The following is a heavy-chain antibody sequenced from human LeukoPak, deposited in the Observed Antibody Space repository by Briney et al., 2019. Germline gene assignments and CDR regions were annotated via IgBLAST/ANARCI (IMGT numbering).Heavy chain of an antibody. CDR2: IYYSGST. D-gene: IGHD4-23*01. Sequence: PSETLSLTCAVSGGSISSGGYSWSWIRQPPGKGVEWIGYIYYSGSTYYNPSLKSRVTISVDTSKNQFSLKLSSVTAADTAVYYCATGRSDYGGKSTQLNPWGQGPLVTVSS. CDR1: GGSISSGGYS. V-gene: IGHV4-31*11. J-gene: IGHJ5*02. CDR3: ATGRSDYGGKSTQLNP.